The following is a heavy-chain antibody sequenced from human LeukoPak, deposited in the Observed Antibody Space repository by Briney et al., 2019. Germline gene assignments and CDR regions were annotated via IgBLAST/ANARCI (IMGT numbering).Heavy chain of an antibody. Sequence: PSETLSLTCTVSGGSISSYYWSWIRQPPGKGLEWIGYIYYSGSTNYNPSLKSRVTISVDTSKNQFSLKLSSVTAADTAVYYCARNFDSYNAFDVWGQGTMVTVSS. J-gene: IGHJ3*01. CDR2: IYYSGST. V-gene: IGHV4-59*01. CDR1: GGSISSYY. CDR3: ARNFDSYNAFDV. D-gene: IGHD3-22*01.